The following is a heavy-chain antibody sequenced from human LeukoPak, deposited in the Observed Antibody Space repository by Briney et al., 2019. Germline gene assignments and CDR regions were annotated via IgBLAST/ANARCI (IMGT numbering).Heavy chain of an antibody. CDR3: ARSKLRRLRYGMEV. CDR2: IYTSGST. J-gene: IGHJ6*02. D-gene: IGHD4-17*01. Sequence: PSETLSLTCTVSGGSISSYYWSWIRQPAGKGLEWIGRIYTSGSTNYNPSLKSRVTMSVDTSKNQFSLKLSSVTAADTAVYYCARSKLRRLRYGMEVWGQGTMVTASS. CDR1: GGSISSYY. V-gene: IGHV4-4*07.